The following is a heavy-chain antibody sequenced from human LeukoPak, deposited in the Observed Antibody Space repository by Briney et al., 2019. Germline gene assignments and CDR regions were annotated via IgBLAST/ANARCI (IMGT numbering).Heavy chain of an antibody. CDR1: GYTFTGYY. Sequence: ASVKVSCKASGYTFTGYYMHWVRQAPGQGLEWMGWINPNSGGTNYAQKFQGRATMTRDTSISTAYMELSRLRSDDTAVYYCARVSPLPSLIEAFDIWGQGTMVTVSS. CDR2: INPNSGGT. V-gene: IGHV1-2*02. J-gene: IGHJ3*02. D-gene: IGHD2-2*01. CDR3: ARVSPLPSLIEAFDI.